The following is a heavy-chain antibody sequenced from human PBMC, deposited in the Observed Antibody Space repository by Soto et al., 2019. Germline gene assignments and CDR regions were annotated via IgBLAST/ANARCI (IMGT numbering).Heavy chain of an antibody. CDR2: VLYTGST. J-gene: IGHJ6*03. CDR3: VRHCSGANCYYFVDV. Sequence: SYTLSLTCNVSGESISSSSDDGAWNRQPPGKGLEWIGSVLYTGSTFFNPSLKSRVSIFVDTSKKQFSLKLRSVTAADTAVYYCVRHCSGANCYYFVDVWGTGTTVTVSS. V-gene: IGHV4-39*01. CDR1: GESISSSSDD. D-gene: IGHD2-15*01.